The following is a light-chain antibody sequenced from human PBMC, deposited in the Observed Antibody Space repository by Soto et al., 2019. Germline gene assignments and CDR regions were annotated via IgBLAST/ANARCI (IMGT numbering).Light chain of an antibody. CDR2: DAS. Sequence: EIVLTQSPVALSLSPGQRATRSCRASQSVYNFLAWYQQKPGQAPRLLISDASERATGIPARFSGSGSGTDFTLTISSLEPEDFAIYYCQQRAKWPLTFGGGTKVDIK. J-gene: IGKJ4*01. V-gene: IGKV3-11*01. CDR1: QSVYNF. CDR3: QQRAKWPLT.